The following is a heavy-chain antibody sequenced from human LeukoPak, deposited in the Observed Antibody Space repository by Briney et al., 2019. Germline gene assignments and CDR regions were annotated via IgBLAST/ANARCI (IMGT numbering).Heavy chain of an antibody. Sequence: SETLSLTCAVYGGSFSGYYWSWIRQPPGKGLEWIGEINHSGSTNYDPSLKSRVTISVDTSKNQFSLKLSSVTAADTAVYYCARHGTYSSRYYYYYYMDVWGKGTTVTISS. J-gene: IGHJ6*03. V-gene: IGHV4-34*01. CDR2: INHSGST. CDR1: GGSFSGYY. D-gene: IGHD6-13*01. CDR3: ARHGTYSSRYYYYYYMDV.